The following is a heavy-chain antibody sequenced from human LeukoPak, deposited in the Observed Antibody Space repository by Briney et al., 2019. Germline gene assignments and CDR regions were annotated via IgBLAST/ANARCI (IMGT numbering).Heavy chain of an antibody. CDR2: ISAYNGNT. D-gene: IGHD3-22*01. J-gene: IGHJ4*02. CDR1: GGTFSSYA. Sequence: PWASVKVSCKASGGTFSSYAISWVRQAPGQGLEWMGWISAYNGNTNYAQKLQGRVTMTTDTSTSTAYMELRSLRSDDTAVYYCARGEYESSGYYYFFDYWGQGTLVTVSS. V-gene: IGHV1-18*01. CDR3: ARGEYESSGYYYFFDY.